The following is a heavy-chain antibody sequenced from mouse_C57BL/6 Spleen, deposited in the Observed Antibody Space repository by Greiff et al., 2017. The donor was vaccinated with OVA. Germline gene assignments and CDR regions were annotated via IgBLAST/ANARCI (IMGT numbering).Heavy chain of an antibody. D-gene: IGHD1-1*01. CDR3: ARWSYGSSYDYAMDY. V-gene: IGHV1-26*01. CDR2: INPNNGGT. J-gene: IGHJ4*01. Sequence: VQLQQSGPELVKPGASVKISCKASGYTFTDYYMNWVKQSHGKSLEWIGDINPNNGGTSYNQKFKGKATLTVDKSSSTAYMELRSLTSEDSAVYYCARWSYGSSYDYAMDYWGQGTSVTVSS. CDR1: GYTFTDYY.